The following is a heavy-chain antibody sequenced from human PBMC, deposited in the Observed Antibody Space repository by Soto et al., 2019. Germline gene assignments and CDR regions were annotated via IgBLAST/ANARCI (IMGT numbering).Heavy chain of an antibody. Sequence: PSETLSLTCTVSGGSISSYYWSWIRQPPGKGLEWIGYIYYSGSTNYDPSLKSRVTISVDTSKNQFSLKLSSVTAADTAVYYCARHSYDPNFDYWGQGTLVTSPQ. CDR2: IYYSGST. CDR1: GGSISSYY. J-gene: IGHJ4*02. D-gene: IGHD5-12*01. CDR3: ARHSYDPNFDY. V-gene: IGHV4-59*01.